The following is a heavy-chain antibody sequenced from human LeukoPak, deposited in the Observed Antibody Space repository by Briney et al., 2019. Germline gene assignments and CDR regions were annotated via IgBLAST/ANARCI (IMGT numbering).Heavy chain of an antibody. J-gene: IGHJ5*02. Sequence: GGSLRLSCAASGFTFSSYEMNWVRQAPGKGLEWVSYISSSGSTIYYADSVKGRFTISRDNAKNSLYLQMNSLRAEDTAVYYCARELLLNNWFDPWGQGTLVTVSS. CDR3: ARELLLNNWFDP. CDR1: GFTFSSYE. D-gene: IGHD3-16*02. V-gene: IGHV3-48*03. CDR2: ISSSGSTI.